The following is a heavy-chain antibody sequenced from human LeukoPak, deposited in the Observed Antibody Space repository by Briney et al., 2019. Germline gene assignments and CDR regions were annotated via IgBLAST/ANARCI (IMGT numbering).Heavy chain of an antibody. CDR2: IKQDGSEK. D-gene: IGHD2-15*01. CDR1: GFTVSSNY. J-gene: IGHJ4*02. Sequence: GGSLRLSCAASGFTVSSNYMSWVRQAPGKGLEWVANIKQDGSEKYYVDSVKGRFTISRDNAKNSLYLQMNSLRAEDTAVYYCARGHLGYCSGGSCYYFDYWGQGTLVTVSS. CDR3: ARGHLGYCSGGSCYYFDY. V-gene: IGHV3-7*01.